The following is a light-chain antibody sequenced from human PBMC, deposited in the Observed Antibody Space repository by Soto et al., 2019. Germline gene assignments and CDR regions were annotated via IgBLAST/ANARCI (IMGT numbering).Light chain of an antibody. CDR1: SRDIGGYNS. V-gene: IGLV2-8*01. J-gene: IGLJ1*01. Sequence: QSALTQSPSASGSPGQSVTISCTGTSRDIGGYNSVSWYQQHPGKAPKVRIYDVTKRPSGVPDRFSGSKSGNTASLTVSALQAEDEADYYCSSFTDGNNVVFGTGTKVTVL. CDR3: SSFTDGNNVV. CDR2: DVT.